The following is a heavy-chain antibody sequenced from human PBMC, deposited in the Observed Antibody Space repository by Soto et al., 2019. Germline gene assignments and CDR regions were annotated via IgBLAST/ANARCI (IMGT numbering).Heavy chain of an antibody. Sequence: VGSLRLSCAASGFTFSSYAMSWVRQAPGKGLEWVAVISYDGSNKYYADSVKGRFTISRDNSKNTLYLQMNSLRAEDTAVYYCAKDRIAARPDYYYYGMDVWGQGTTVTVSS. CDR3: AKDRIAARPDYYYYGMDV. CDR1: GFTFSSYA. D-gene: IGHD6-6*01. V-gene: IGHV3-30*18. CDR2: ISYDGSNK. J-gene: IGHJ6*02.